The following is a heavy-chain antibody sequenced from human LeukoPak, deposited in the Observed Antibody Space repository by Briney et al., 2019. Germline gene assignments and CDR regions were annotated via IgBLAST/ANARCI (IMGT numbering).Heavy chain of an antibody. CDR3: AKDWVPGSS. Sequence: GGSLRLSCAASGFTFSTVGTHWLRQAPDKGLEWVAFIRYDASNAFYAEYVKGRFTISRDNSKNTLYMQMNSLRVEDTAVYYCAKDWVPGSSWGQGTLVTVSS. D-gene: IGHD3-16*01. J-gene: IGHJ5*02. CDR2: IRYDASNA. V-gene: IGHV3-30*02. CDR1: GFTFSTVG.